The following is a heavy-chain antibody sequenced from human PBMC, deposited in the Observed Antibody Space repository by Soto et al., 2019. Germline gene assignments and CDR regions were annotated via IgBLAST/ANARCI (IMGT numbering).Heavy chain of an antibody. D-gene: IGHD3-22*01. Sequence: ASVKVSCKASGYAFTSYGISWVRQAPGQGLEWMGWISAYNGNTNYAQKLQGRVTMATDTSTSTAYMELRSLRSDDTAVYYCARGENYYYDSSGYADAFDIWGQGTMVTVSS. CDR3: ARGENYYYDSSGYADAFDI. CDR1: GYAFTSYG. V-gene: IGHV1-18*01. J-gene: IGHJ3*02. CDR2: ISAYNGNT.